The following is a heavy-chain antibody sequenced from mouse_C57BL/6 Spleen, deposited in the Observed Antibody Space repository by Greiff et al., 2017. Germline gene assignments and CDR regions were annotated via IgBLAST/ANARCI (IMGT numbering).Heavy chain of an antibody. J-gene: IGHJ2*01. CDR2: IDPSDSYT. D-gene: IGHD2-10*02. CDR1: GYTFTSYW. Sequence: QVQLQQPGAELVKPGASVKLSCKASGYTFTSYWMQWVKQRPGQGLEWIGEIDPSDSYTNYNQKFKGKATLTVDTSSSTAYMQLSSLTSEDSAVYYCARRGYGNYRGYWGQGTTLTVSS. V-gene: IGHV1-50*01. CDR3: ARRGYGNYRGY.